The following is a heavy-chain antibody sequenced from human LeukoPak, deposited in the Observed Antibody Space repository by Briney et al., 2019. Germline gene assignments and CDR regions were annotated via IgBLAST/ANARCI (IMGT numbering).Heavy chain of an antibody. CDR3: AASMAIAAAGTIDYYYYYMDV. Sequence: GTSVKVSCKASGFTFTSSAMQWVRQARGQRLEWIGWIVVGSGNTNYAQKFQERVTITRDMSTSTAYMELSSLRSEDTAVYYCAASMAIAAAGTIDYYYYYMDVWGKGTTVTVSS. CDR1: GFTFTSSA. D-gene: IGHD6-13*01. CDR2: IVVGSGNT. J-gene: IGHJ6*03. V-gene: IGHV1-58*02.